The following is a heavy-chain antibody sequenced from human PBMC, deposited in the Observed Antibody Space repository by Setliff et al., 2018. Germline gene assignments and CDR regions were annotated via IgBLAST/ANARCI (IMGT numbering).Heavy chain of an antibody. CDR1: GYTFTSYG. Sequence: ASVKVSCKASGYTFTSYGISWVRQAPGQGLEWVGWMNPERDNTGYAQKFQGRVTMTGHASINTAYMELTSLTSEDTAVYYCVRNPLGPEASTPGGYWGQGTLVTVSS. J-gene: IGHJ4*02. V-gene: IGHV1-8*02. CDR2: MNPERDNT. CDR3: VRNPLGPEASTPGGY. D-gene: IGHD3-16*01.